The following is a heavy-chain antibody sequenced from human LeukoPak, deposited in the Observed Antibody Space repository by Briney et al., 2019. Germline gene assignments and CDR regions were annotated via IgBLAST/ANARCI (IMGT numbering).Heavy chain of an antibody. CDR3: ATYTTVAGYYFDY. D-gene: IGHD6-19*01. J-gene: IGHJ4*02. V-gene: IGHV4-59*08. Sequence: SETLSLTCTVSGGSISSYYWSWIRQPPGKGLEWIGYIYYSGSTNYNPSLKSRVTISVDTSKNQFSLKLSSVTAADTAVYYCATYTTVAGYYFDYWGQGTLVTVSS. CDR2: IYYSGST. CDR1: GGSISSYY.